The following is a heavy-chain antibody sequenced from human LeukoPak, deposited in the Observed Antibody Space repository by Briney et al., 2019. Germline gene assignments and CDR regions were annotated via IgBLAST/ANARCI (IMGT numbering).Heavy chain of an antibody. CDR2: IKSKIDGGTT. CDR3: TTVKFGELSSHFDY. J-gene: IGHJ4*02. V-gene: IGHV3-15*01. Sequence: PGGSLRLSCAVSGFTFSNAWMSWVRQAPGKGLEWVGRIKSKIDGGTTDYAAPVRGRFTISRDESKNTLYLQMSRLKTEDTAVYYCTTVKFGELSSHFDYWGQGTLVTVSS. CDR1: GFTFSNAW. D-gene: IGHD3-10*01.